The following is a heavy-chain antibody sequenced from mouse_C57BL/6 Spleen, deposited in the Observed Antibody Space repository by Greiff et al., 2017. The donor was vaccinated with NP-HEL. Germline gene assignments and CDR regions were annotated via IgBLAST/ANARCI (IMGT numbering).Heavy chain of an antibody. D-gene: IGHD6-1*01. J-gene: IGHJ2*01. CDR3: ARGAGRDY. V-gene: IGHV1-82*01. Sequence: QVQLQQSGPELVKPGASVKISCKASGYAFSSSWMNWVKQRPGKGLEWIGRIYPGDGDTNYNGKFKGKATLTADKSSSTAYMQLSSLTSEDSAVYFCARGAGRDYWGQGTTLTVSS. CDR2: IYPGDGDT. CDR1: GYAFSSSW.